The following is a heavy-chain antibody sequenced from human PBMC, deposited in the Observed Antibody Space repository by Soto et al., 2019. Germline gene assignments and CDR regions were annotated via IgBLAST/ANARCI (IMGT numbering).Heavy chain of an antibody. J-gene: IGHJ6*02. CDR1: GYSFLSYG. D-gene: IGHD2-21*01. Sequence: GASVKVSCKASGYSFLSYGIGWVRQAPGQGLEWMGWISPYNGHTNYAQRLQGRVTMTTETPTTTAYMELRSLRSDDTAVYYCARDRGAYGLGGMDVWGQWTTVTVSS. CDR2: ISPYNGHT. CDR3: ARDRGAYGLGGMDV. V-gene: IGHV1-18*04.